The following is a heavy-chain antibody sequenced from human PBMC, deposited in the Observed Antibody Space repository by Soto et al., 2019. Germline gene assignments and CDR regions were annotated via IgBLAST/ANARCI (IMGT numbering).Heavy chain of an antibody. CDR1: GDMFRNSA. J-gene: IGHJ6*02. CDR2: IIPLFHKT. D-gene: IGHD6-6*01. Sequence: QVQLVQSGAEARRPGSSVQVSCKASGDMFRNSAFTWVRQAPGQGLDWMGVIIPLFHKTSVAQKFQGRLTFTADASTSDVYMEVSSLTSEDTAVYYCARARLSNGDPNIYFFYGLDVCGQGTTVTVSS. CDR3: ARARLSNGDPNIYFFYGLDV. V-gene: IGHV1-69*01.